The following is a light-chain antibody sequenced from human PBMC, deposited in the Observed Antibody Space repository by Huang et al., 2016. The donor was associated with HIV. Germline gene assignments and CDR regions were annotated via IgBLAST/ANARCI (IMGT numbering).Light chain of an antibody. CDR2: DAS. J-gene: IGKJ4*01. V-gene: IGKV3-11*01. CDR1: QNINPH. CDR3: QQRVNGLT. Sequence: EIVLTQSPATLSFFPGQRVSLSCRASQNINPHLAWYKQRPGQPPRLLIYDASSRVPGVAARFSGSGSGTDFTLTISSLESEDFATYYCQQRVNGLTFGGGTKV.